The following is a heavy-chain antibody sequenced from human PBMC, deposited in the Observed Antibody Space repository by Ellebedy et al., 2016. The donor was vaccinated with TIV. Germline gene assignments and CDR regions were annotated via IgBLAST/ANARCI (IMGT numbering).Heavy chain of an antibody. V-gene: IGHV3-23*01. Sequence: PGGSLRLSCAASGFTFTSYAMVWVRQAPGKGLEWISTVTGGSRNTYYADSVEGRFTISRDNSKNTLYLQMNSLRVEDTAVYYLAKSPRYCSGVNCPRGRNNWFDPWGQGSLVTVFS. D-gene: IGHD2-15*01. J-gene: IGHJ5*02. CDR2: VTGGSRNT. CDR1: GFTFTSYA. CDR3: AKSPRYCSGVNCPRGRNNWFDP.